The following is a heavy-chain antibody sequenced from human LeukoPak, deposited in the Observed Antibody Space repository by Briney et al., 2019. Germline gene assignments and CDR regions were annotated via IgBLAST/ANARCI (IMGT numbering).Heavy chain of an antibody. Sequence: GGSLRLSCAASGFTFNSYTMNWVRQAPGKGLEWVSDISGSGGSTYYADSVKGRFTISRDNSKNTLYLQMNSLRAEDTAVYYCAKDRTPGKYYYDSSGSGDYMDVWGKGTTVTVSS. J-gene: IGHJ6*03. V-gene: IGHV3-23*01. CDR3: AKDRTPGKYYYDSSGSGDYMDV. CDR2: ISGSGGST. CDR1: GFTFNSYT. D-gene: IGHD3-22*01.